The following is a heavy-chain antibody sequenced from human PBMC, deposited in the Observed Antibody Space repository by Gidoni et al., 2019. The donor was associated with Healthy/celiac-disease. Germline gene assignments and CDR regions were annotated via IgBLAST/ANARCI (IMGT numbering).Heavy chain of an antibody. V-gene: IGHV4-59*01. CDR1: GGSISSYY. D-gene: IGHD6-13*01. J-gene: IGHJ3*02. Sequence: QVQLQESGPGLVKPSETLSLTCTVSGGSISSYYWSWIRQPPGKGLEWIGYIYYSGSTNYNPSLKSRVTISVDTSKNQFSLKRSSVTAADTAVYYCARGLIAAAGSDNPDAFDIWGQGTMVTVSS. CDR3: ARGLIAAAGSDNPDAFDI. CDR2: IYYSGST.